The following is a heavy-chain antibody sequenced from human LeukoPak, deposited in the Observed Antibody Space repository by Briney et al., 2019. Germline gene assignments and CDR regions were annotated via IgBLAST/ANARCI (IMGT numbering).Heavy chain of an antibody. Sequence: GGSLRLSCSASGFTFSSYAMSWVRQAPGKGLEWVSAISGSGGSTYYADSVKGRFTISRDNSKTTLYLQMNSLRAEDTAVYYCAKDPHEQLVDYWGQGTLVTASS. CDR2: ISGSGGST. CDR1: GFTFSSYA. J-gene: IGHJ4*02. D-gene: IGHD6-6*01. V-gene: IGHV3-23*01. CDR3: AKDPHEQLVDY.